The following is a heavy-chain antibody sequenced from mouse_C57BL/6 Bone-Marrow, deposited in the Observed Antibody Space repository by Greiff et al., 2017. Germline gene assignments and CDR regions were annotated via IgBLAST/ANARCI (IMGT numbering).Heavy chain of an antibody. Sequence: EVKLMESGAELVRPGSSVKMSCKTSGYTFTSYGINWVKQRPGQGLEWIGYIYIGNGYNEYNEKFKGKATLTSDTSSSTAYMQLSSLTSEDSAIYCCARAMITTPYYWYFDVWCTGTTGTVSS. CDR1: GYTFTSYG. CDR3: ARAMITTPYYWYFDV. J-gene: IGHJ1*03. V-gene: IGHV1-58*01. D-gene: IGHD2-4*01. CDR2: IYIGNGYN.